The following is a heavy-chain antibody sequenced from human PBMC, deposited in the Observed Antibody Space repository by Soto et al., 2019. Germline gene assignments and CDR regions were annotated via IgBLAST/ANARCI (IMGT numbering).Heavy chain of an antibody. CDR3: VRVRQLVGYFYYYMDV. V-gene: IGHV3-66*01. D-gene: IGHD6-6*01. J-gene: IGHJ6*03. CDR2: IYSGGST. CDR1: GFTVSSNY. Sequence: GGSLRLSCAASGFTVSSNYMSWVRQAPGKGLEWVSVIYSGGSTYYADSVKGRFTISRDNSKNTVYLQMNSLRAEDTAVYYCVRVRQLVGYFYYYMDVWGKGTTVTVSS.